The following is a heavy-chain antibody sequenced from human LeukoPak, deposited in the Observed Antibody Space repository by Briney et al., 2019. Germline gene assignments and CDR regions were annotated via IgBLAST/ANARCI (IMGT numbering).Heavy chain of an antibody. Sequence: ASVKVSCKASGYTFTGYYMHWVRQAPGQGLEWMGWISPKSGGIVYSQKFQGRVTLTSDTSINTVYMELSSLRSDDTAVYFCTREGSSGYYRYWGQGTLVTASS. CDR3: TREGSSGYYRY. V-gene: IGHV1-2*02. CDR1: GYTFTGYY. CDR2: ISPKSGGI. D-gene: IGHD3-3*01. J-gene: IGHJ4*02.